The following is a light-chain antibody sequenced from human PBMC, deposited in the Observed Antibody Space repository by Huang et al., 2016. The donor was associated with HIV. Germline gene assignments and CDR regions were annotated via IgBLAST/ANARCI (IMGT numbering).Light chain of an antibody. CDR2: AAS. Sequence: EIVMTQYPATLSVSPGERATLSCRASQSVGSNLAWYQQRRGQAPRLLIYAASTRATGIPARFSGSGSWTEFTLTVSSLQSEDFAVYYCQQHNSWPRTFGQGTRV. V-gene: IGKV3-15*01. CDR1: QSVGSN. J-gene: IGKJ1*01. CDR3: QQHNSWPRT.